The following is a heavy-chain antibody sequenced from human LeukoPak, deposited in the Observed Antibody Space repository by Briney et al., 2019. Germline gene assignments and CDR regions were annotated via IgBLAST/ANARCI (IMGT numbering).Heavy chain of an antibody. CDR1: GYTFTSYD. CDR2: MNPNSGNT. V-gene: IGHV1-8*03. J-gene: IGHJ6*03. Sequence: ASVKVSCKASGYTFTSYDINWVRQATGQGLEWMGWMNPNSGNTGYAQKFQGRVTITRNTSISTAYMELSSLRSEDTAVYYCARGSKNFDWLSPYYYYYMDVWSKGTTVTVSS. D-gene: IGHD3-9*01. CDR3: ARGSKNFDWLSPYYYYYMDV.